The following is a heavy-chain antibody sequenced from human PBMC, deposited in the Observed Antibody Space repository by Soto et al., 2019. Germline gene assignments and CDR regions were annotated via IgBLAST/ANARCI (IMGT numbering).Heavy chain of an antibody. CDR3: ARPYGGTQAFDI. D-gene: IGHD3-10*01. CDR2: IITANGNT. J-gene: IGHJ3*02. V-gene: IGHV1-3*04. CDR1: GYTFSTYL. Sequence: QVQLVQSGAEVKKPGASVKVSCKASGYTFSTYLLHWVRQAPGQSPEWMGWIITANGNTKYSENLQGRVTITRDTAASTVYMELSNLRSEDTAVYYCARPYGGTQAFDIWGQGTVVTVSS.